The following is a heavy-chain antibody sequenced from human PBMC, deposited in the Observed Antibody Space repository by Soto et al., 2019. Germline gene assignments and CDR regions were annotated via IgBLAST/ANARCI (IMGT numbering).Heavy chain of an antibody. CDR2: ISSSSSTI. V-gene: IGHV3-48*01. J-gene: IGHJ5*02. D-gene: IGHD6-13*01. CDR1: GFTFSSYS. CDR3: ARHPERIAQIGWFDP. Sequence: EVLLVESGGGLVQPGGSLRLSCAASGFTFSSYSMNWVRQAPGKGLEWVSYISSSSSTIYYADSVKGRFTISRDNAKNSLYLQMNSRRAEDTAVYYCARHPERIAQIGWFDPWGQGTLVTVSS.